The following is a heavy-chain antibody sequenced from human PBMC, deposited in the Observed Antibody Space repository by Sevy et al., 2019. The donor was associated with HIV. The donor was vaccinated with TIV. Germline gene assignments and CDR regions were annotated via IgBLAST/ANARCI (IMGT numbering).Heavy chain of an antibody. D-gene: IGHD2-2*01. CDR3: ARYCSSTSCYAPPFDY. V-gene: IGHV1-2*06. Sequence: ASVKVSCKASGYTFTDYYMHWVRQAPGQGLEWMGRINPKSGGTNYAQKFQGRVTMTRDTSISTAYMELSRLRSDDTAVYYCARYCSSTSCYAPPFDYWGPGTLVTVSS. J-gene: IGHJ4*02. CDR2: INPKSGGT. CDR1: GYTFTDYY.